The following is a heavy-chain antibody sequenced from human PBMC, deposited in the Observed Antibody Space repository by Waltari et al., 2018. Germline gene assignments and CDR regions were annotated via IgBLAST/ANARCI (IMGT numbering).Heavy chain of an antibody. CDR1: GFPFSSYP. CDR2: IWSSGAT. J-gene: IGHJ4*02. D-gene: IGHD3-9*01. CDR3: AKEPLTLGHGFDS. Sequence: EVQLLESGGGLVQPGGSLRLSCVASGFPFSSYPMGWVRQAPGKGLYWVSVIWSSGATFYANSVKGRFTISRDNSKNILYLEMDSLSPEDTALYYCAKEPLTLGHGFDSWGQGTLVTVSS. V-gene: IGHV3-23*01.